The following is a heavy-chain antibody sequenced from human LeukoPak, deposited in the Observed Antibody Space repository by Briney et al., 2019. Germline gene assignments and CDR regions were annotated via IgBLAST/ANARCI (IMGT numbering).Heavy chain of an antibody. CDR1: GFTFSNYA. CDR3: ARGDCSSTSCSSTPKNWFDP. J-gene: IGHJ5*02. CDR2: ISGSGGTT. Sequence: GGSLRLSCAASGFTFSNYAMSWVRQAPGKGLEWVSAISGSGGTTYYADSVKGRFTISRDNSMNTLYLQMNSLRAEDTAVFYCARGDCSSTSCSSTPKNWFDPWGQETLVSVSS. V-gene: IGHV3-23*01. D-gene: IGHD2-2*01.